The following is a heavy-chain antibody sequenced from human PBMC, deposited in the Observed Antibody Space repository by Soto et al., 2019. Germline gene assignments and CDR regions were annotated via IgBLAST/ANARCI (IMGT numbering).Heavy chain of an antibody. D-gene: IGHD3-3*01. CDR2: IYYSGST. Sequence: KSXESLSLPSTVSGGSVNSGRYYWTWIRQPPGKVLEWIGYIYYSGSTDYDASLKSRVSISLDTSQNQFSLQLSSLNAADTAVYYCARLGYDFWSGPAGDYYYSGVDVWGQGTTVTVSS. CDR3: ARLGYDFWSGPAGDYYYSGVDV. CDR1: GGSVNSGRYY. V-gene: IGHV4-61*01. J-gene: IGHJ6*02.